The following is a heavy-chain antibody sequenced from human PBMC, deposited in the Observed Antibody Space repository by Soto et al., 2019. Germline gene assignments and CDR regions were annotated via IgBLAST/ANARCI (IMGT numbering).Heavy chain of an antibody. CDR2: INGGSGNT. CDR3: ARDRGGSYYHFDC. V-gene: IGHV1-3*01. J-gene: IGHJ4*02. D-gene: IGHD1-26*01. CDR1: GNTFTGYS. Sequence: ASVKVSCKASGNTFTGYSMHWVRQAPGQRLEWLGWINGGSGNTEYSQKFQGRLTITRDTSASIAYMELTSLRSEDTAVYYCARDRGGSYYHFDCWGQGTLVTVSS.